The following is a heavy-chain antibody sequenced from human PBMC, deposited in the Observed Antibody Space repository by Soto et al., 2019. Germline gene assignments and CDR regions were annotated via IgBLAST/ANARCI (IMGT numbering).Heavy chain of an antibody. Sequence: SVKVSCKASGGTFSSDAISWVRQAPGQGLEWMGGIIPIFGTANYAQKFQGRVTITADESTSTAYMELSSLRSEDTAVYYCARARYSYGNYYYYGMDVWGQGTTVTVS. CDR1: GGTFSSDA. CDR2: IIPIFGTA. D-gene: IGHD5-18*01. CDR3: ARARYSYGNYYYYGMDV. V-gene: IGHV1-69*13. J-gene: IGHJ6*02.